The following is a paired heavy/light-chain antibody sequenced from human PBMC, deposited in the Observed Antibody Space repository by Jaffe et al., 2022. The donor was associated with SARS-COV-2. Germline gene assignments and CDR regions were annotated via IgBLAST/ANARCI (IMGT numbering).Heavy chain of an antibody. CDR2: AYSSGRV. V-gene: IGHV3-66*02. J-gene: IGHJ2*01. CDR1: GFDVRPNS. D-gene: IGHD6-13*01. CDR3: ATTRSAAARAGYFDL. Sequence: EVRLEESGGGLVRPGGSLRLSCAASGFDVRPNSMSWVRQSPGTGLEEVSVAYSSGRVHYADSVKGRFTVSRDTSESALTLDMHNLTMEDTAVYYCATTRSAAARAGYFDLWGRGTLVTVSS.
Light chain of an antibody. J-gene: IGKJ3*01. CDR2: DAS. V-gene: IGKV3-11*01. Sequence: EVVLTQSPATLSLSPGETATLSCRASQSVSTYLAWYQQRPGQAPRLLVYDASTRATGIPARFSGSGTGTEFSLTINGLEPEDFAVYFCQQRSNWPFFTFGPGTKVDVK. CDR1: QSVSTY. CDR3: QQRSNWPFFT.